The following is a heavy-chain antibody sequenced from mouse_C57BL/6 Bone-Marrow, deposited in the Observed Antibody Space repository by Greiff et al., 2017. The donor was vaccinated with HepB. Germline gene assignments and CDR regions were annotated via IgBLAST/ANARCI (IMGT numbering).Heavy chain of an antibody. D-gene: IGHD4-1*01. CDR1: GYTFTSYW. Sequence: QVQLQQPGAELVKPGASVKMSCKASGYTFTSYWITWVKQRPGQGLEWIGDIYPGSGSTNYNEKFKSKATLTVDTSSSTAYIQLSSLTSEDSAVYYCARRRGGNWDEDYWGQGTTLTVSS. V-gene: IGHV1-55*01. J-gene: IGHJ2*01. CDR2: IYPGSGST. CDR3: ARRRGGNWDEDY.